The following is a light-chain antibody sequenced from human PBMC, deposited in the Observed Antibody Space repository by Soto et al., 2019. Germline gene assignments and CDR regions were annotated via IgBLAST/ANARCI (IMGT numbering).Light chain of an antibody. CDR1: SSDIGGYNY. CDR3: SSYTSSSTVV. J-gene: IGLJ2*01. Sequence: QLVLTQPASVSGSPGQSITISCTGSSSDIGGYNYVSWYQQHPGKAPKFIIYDVSNRPSGVSNRFSGSKSGNTASLTISGLQAEDEADYYCSSYTSSSTVVFGGGTQLTVL. CDR2: DVS. V-gene: IGLV2-14*01.